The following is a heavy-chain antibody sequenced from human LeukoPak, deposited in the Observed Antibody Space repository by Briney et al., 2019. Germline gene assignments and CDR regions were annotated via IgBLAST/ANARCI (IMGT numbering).Heavy chain of an antibody. CDR1: GYTFTSYD. D-gene: IGHD5-18*01. CDR2: INPNSGGT. CDR3: ARAVGCSYGYDY. V-gene: IGHV1-2*02. Sequence: ASVKLSCKASGYTFTSYDINWVRQSTGQGLEWRGGINPNSGGTNYAQKLQGRVTMTRDTSISTAYMEFSRLRSDDTAVYYCARAVGCSYGYDYWGQGTLVTVSS. J-gene: IGHJ4*02.